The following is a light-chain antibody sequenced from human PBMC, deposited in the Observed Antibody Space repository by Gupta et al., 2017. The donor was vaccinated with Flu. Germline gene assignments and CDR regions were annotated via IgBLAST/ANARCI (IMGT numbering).Light chain of an antibody. Sequence: EIVMTQSPATLSVSPGERATLSCRASQSVSSNVAWYQQKPGQAPRLLIYGASTRATGIPARFSGSGSGTEFPLTISRLQSEDFAVYCCQQYNNSPPWTFGQGTKVEIK. CDR3: QQYNNSPPWT. V-gene: IGKV3-15*01. CDR2: GAS. CDR1: QSVSSN. J-gene: IGKJ1*01.